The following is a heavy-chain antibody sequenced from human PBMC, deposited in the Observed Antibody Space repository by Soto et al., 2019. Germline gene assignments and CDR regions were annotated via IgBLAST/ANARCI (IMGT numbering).Heavy chain of an antibody. CDR3: ARGADNVLLDYYYGMDV. CDR1: GFTISDYF. V-gene: IGHV3-11*01. J-gene: IGHJ6*02. D-gene: IGHD1-1*01. Sequence: QVQLVESGGGLVKPGGSLRLSCAASGFTISDYFMSWIRQAPGKGLEWVSYISSSGSTIYYADSVKGRFTISRDNAKNSLYLQMNSLRAEDTAVYYCARGADNVLLDYYYGMDVWGQGTTVTVSS. CDR2: ISSSGSTI.